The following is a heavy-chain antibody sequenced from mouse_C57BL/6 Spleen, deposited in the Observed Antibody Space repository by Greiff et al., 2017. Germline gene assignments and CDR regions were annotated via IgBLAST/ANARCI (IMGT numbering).Heavy chain of an antibody. V-gene: IGHV1-26*01. J-gene: IGHJ2*01. CDR1: GYTFTDYY. CDR2: INPNNGGT. D-gene: IGHD1-1*01. Sequence: EVQLQQSGPELVKPGASVKISCKASGYTFTDYYMNWVKQSHGKSLEWIGDINPNNGGTSYNQKFKGKATLTVDKSSSTAYMELRSLTYEDSAVYYCARKSITTVVARGFDYWGQGPTLTVFS. CDR3: ARKSITTVVARGFDY.